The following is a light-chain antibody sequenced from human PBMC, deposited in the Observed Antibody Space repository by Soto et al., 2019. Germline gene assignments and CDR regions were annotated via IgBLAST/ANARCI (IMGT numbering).Light chain of an antibody. CDR2: GAS. V-gene: IGKV3-15*01. CDR1: QSVSSN. CDR3: QQYNNWPPWT. J-gene: IGKJ1*01. Sequence: ELVMTQSPATLSVSPGARATLSCRASQSVSSNLAWYQQKPGQAPRLLIYGASTRATGVPARFSGSGSGTEFTLTISSLQSEDFVVYYCQQYNNWPPWTFGQGTKVEI.